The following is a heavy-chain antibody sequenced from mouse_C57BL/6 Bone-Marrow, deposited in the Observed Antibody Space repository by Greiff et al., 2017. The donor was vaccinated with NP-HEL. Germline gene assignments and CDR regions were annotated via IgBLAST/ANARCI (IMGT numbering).Heavy chain of an antibody. V-gene: IGHV1-54*01. D-gene: IGHD2-3*01. CDR1: GYAFTNYL. CDR3: ARRGGLLRYIDV. CDR2: INPGSGGT. Sequence: QVQLQQSGAELVRPGTSVKVSCKASGYAFTNYLIEWVKQRPGQGLEWIGVINPGSGGTNYNEKFKGKATLTADKSSSTAYMQLSSLTSEDSAVYFCARRGGLLRYIDVWGTGTTVTVSS. J-gene: IGHJ1*03.